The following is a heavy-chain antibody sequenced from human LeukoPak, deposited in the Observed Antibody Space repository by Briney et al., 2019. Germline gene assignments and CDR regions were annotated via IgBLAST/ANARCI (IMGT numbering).Heavy chain of an antibody. D-gene: IGHD3-22*01. V-gene: IGHV4-39*07. CDR3: ARVAYDSSGYYADY. CDR1: GGSISSSSYY. Sequence: PSETLSLTCTVSGGSISSSSYYWGWIRQPPGKGLEWIESIYYSGSTYYNPSLKSRVTISVDTSKNQFSLKLSSVTAADTAVYYCARVAYDSSGYYADYWGQGTLVTVSS. CDR2: IYYSGST. J-gene: IGHJ4*02.